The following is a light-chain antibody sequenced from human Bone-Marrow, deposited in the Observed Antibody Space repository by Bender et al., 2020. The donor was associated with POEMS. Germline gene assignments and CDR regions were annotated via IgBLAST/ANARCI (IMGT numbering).Light chain of an antibody. CDR3: AAWEDSLNGWV. Sequence: QSALTQPASVSGSPGQSITISCTGTSSDVGAYNYVSWFQQHPGEAPKLMVYDVTHRPSGVSTRFSGSKSGNTASLAISGLQSEDEADYYCAAWEDSLNGWVFGGGTKLTVL. V-gene: IGLV2-14*03. CDR1: SSDVGAYNY. CDR2: DVT. J-gene: IGLJ3*02.